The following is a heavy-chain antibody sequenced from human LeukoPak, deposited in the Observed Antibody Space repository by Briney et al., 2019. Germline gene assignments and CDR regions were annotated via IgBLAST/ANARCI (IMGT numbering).Heavy chain of an antibody. CDR3: ARDLLGATPGEGFDY. J-gene: IGHJ4*02. CDR1: GYTFTGYY. CDR2: INPNSGGT. D-gene: IGHD1-26*01. V-gene: IGHV1-2*02. Sequence: VASVKVSCKASGYTFTGYYMHWVRQAPGQGLEWMGWINPNSGGTNYAQKFQGRVTMTRDTSISTAYMELSRLRSDDTAVYYCARDLLGATPGEGFDYWGQGTLVTVSS.